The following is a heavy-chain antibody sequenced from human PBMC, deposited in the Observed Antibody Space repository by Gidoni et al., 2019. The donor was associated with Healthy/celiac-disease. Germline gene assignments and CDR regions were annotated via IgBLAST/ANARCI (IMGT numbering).Heavy chain of an antibody. D-gene: IGHD3-9*01. J-gene: IGHJ4*02. CDR3: AQARYDILTGYYDQRYYFDY. CDR2: IYWDDDK. CDR1: GFSLSTSGVG. V-gene: IGHV2-5*02. Sequence: QITLKESGPTLVKPTQTLTLTCTFSGFSLSTSGVGVGWIRQPPGKALEWLALIYWDDDKRYSPSLKSRLTITKDTSKNQVVLTMTNMDPVDTATYYCAQARYDILTGYYDQRYYFDYWGQGTLVTVSS.